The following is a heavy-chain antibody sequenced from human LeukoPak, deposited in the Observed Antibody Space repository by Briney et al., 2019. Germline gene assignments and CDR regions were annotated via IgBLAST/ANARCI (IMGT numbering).Heavy chain of an antibody. CDR2: ISSSSSYI. V-gene: IGHV3-21*01. J-gene: IGHJ6*02. D-gene: IGHD2-15*01. Sequence: GGSLRLSCAASGFTFSSYSMNWVRQAPGKGLEWVSSISSSSSYIYYADSVKGRFTISRDNAKNSLYLQMNSLRAEDMAVYYCARDRYCSGGSCYPHYGMDVWGQGTTVTVSS. CDR1: GFTFSSYS. CDR3: ARDRYCSGGSCYPHYGMDV.